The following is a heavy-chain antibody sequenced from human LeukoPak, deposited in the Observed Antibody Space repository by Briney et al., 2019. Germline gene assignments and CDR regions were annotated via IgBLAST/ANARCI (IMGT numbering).Heavy chain of an antibody. D-gene: IGHD3-22*01. Sequence: GGSLRLSCAASGFTFSSYEMNWVRQAPGKGLEWVSYISSSGSTIYYADSVKGRFTISRDNAKNSLYLQMNSLRAEDTAVYYCASDKNYYDSSGYYRSVDYWGQGTLVTVSS. CDR2: ISSSGSTI. CDR3: ASDKNYYDSSGYYRSVDY. J-gene: IGHJ4*02. V-gene: IGHV3-48*03. CDR1: GFTFSSYE.